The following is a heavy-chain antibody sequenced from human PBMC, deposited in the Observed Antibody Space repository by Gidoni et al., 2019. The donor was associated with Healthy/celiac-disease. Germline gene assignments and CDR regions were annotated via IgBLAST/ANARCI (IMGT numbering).Heavy chain of an antibody. V-gene: IGHV4-4*07. D-gene: IGHD6-13*01. Sequence: QVQLQESGTGLVKPSETLSLTCTVSGGSISSYYWSWSRQPAGKGLEWIGRIYTSGSSNYNPSLKSLVTMSVDTSKNQFSLKLSSVTAADTAVYYCARDSRGAKAAAGTGWFDPWGQGTLVTVSS. CDR1: GGSISSYY. CDR3: ARDSRGAKAAAGTGWFDP. CDR2: IYTSGSS. J-gene: IGHJ5*02.